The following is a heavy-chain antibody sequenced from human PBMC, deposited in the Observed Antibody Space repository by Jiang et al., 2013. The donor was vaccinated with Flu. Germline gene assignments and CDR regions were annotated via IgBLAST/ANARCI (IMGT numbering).Heavy chain of an antibody. CDR1: GYSFTNSW. CDR2: IDPSDSYA. Sequence: QLVESGVEVKKPGESLRISCEGVGYSFTNSWISWVRQMPGKGLEWLGRIDPSDSYAEYSPSLEGHVTISADKSITTAYLQWSSLKASDTAMYFCARGGYCTTTTCYGMDVWGKGTTVTVSS. D-gene: IGHD2-2*01. CDR3: ARGGYCTTTTCYGMDV. V-gene: IGHV5-10-1*03. J-gene: IGHJ6*04.